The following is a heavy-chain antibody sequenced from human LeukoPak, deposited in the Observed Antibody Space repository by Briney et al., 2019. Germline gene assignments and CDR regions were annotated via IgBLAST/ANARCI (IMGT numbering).Heavy chain of an antibody. V-gene: IGHV1-69*04. D-gene: IGHD3-9*01. J-gene: IGHJ3*02. Sequence: SVKVSCKASGGTFSSYAISWVRQAPGQGLEWMGRIIPILGIENYAQKFKGRITITADKSKSTAYMEMSSLRSEDTAVYYCASDQYDILYLSAFDIWGQGTMVTVSS. CDR2: IIPILGIE. CDR1: GGTFSSYA. CDR3: ASDQYDILYLSAFDI.